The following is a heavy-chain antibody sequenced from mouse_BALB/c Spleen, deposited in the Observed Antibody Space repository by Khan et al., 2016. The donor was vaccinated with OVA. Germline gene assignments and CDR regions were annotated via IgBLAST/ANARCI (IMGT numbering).Heavy chain of an antibody. J-gene: IGHJ4*01. CDR1: GFSLTSYG. CDR2: IWAGGST. Sequence: QVRLQQSGPGLVAPSQSLSITCTVSGFSLTSYGVHWVRQPPGKGLEWLGVIWAGGSTNYNSALMSRLSISKDNSKSQVFLKMNSLQTDDTAMYYCARGAGYYEDAMDYWGQGTSVTVSS. V-gene: IGHV2-9*02. CDR3: ARGAGYYEDAMDY. D-gene: IGHD2-3*01.